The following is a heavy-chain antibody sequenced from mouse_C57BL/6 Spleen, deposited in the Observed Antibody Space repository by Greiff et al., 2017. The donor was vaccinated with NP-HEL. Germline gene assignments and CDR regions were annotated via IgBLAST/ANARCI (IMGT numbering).Heavy chain of an antibody. V-gene: IGHV1-69*01. CDR3: ARPPYYYGSSYEYFDV. CDR1: GYTFTSYW. CDR2: IDPSDSYT. J-gene: IGHJ1*03. D-gene: IGHD1-1*01. Sequence: QVQLQQPGAELVMPGASVKLSCKASGYTFTSYWMHWVKQRPGQGLEWIGEIDPSDSYTNYNQKFKGKSTLTVDKSSSTAYMQLSSLTSEDSAVYYCARPPYYYGSSYEYFDVWGTGTTVTVSS.